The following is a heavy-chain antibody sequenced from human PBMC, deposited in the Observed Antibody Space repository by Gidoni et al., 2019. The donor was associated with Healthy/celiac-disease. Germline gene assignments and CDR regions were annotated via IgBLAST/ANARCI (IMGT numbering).Heavy chain of an antibody. CDR3: ARDISSGHHVHDAFDI. CDR1: GGSISSYY. V-gene: IGHV4-59*01. J-gene: IGHJ3*02. D-gene: IGHD3-22*01. Sequence: QVQLQESGPGLVKPSETLSLTCPVSGGSISSYYWSWIRQPPGKGLEWIGYIYYSGSTNYNPSLKSRVTISVDTSKNQFSLKLSSVTAADTAVYYCARDISSGHHVHDAFDIWGQGTMVTVSS. CDR2: IYYSGST.